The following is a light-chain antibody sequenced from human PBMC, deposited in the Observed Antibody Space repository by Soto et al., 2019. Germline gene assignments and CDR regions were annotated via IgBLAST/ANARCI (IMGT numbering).Light chain of an antibody. V-gene: IGLV2-14*01. CDR3: SSYTSSSTPGIV. Sequence: QSALTQPPSVSGSPGQSITISCTGTSSDVGGYNYVSWYQQHPGKAPKLMIYDVSNRPSGVSNRFSGSKSGNTASLTISGLQAEDEADYYCSSYTSSSTPGIVFGTGTKLTVL. CDR1: SSDVGGYNY. J-gene: IGLJ1*01. CDR2: DVS.